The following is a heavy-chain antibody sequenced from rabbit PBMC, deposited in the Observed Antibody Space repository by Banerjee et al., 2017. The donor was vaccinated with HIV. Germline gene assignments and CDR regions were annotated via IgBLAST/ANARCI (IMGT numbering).Heavy chain of an antibody. V-gene: IGHV1S45*01. D-gene: IGHD4-1*01. CDR1: GFSFSSNYW. CDR3: ARDLAGVIGWNFNL. J-gene: IGHJ4*01. Sequence: QEQLEESGGDLVKPEGSLTLTCTASGFSFSSNYWMWWVRQAPGKGLEWIACIGAGKTGNTYYASWAKGRFTISKTSSTTVTLQMTSLTAADTATYFCARDLAGVIGWNFNLWGPGTLVPS. CDR2: IGAGKTGNT.